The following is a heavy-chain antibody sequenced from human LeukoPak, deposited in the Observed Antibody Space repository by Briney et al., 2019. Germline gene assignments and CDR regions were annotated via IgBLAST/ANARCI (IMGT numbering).Heavy chain of an antibody. D-gene: IGHD3-10*01. Sequence: PSETLSLTCTVSGGSLTNYYWSWIRQPPGKGLEWIGYIHYSGSTKYKSSLKSRVTISVDTSKNQFSLKLNSVTAAETAVYYCARGKEVITMLRGLKPGYYFDYWGQGTLVTVSS. V-gene: IGHV4-59*01. CDR3: ARGKEVITMLRGLKPGYYFDY. CDR2: IHYSGST. J-gene: IGHJ4*02. CDR1: GGSLTNYY.